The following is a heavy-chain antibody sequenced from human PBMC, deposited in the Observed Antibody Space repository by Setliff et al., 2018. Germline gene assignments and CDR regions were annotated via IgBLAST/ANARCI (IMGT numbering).Heavy chain of an antibody. CDR2: ISSSGSTI. D-gene: IGHD3-3*01. V-gene: IGHV3-48*03. J-gene: IGHJ6*02. CDR3: ARAGWGVPGDFWSGSRDPYGMDV. Sequence: HPGGSLRLSCAASGFTFSSYEMNWVRQAPGKGLEWVSYISSSGSTIYYADSVKGRFTISRDNAKNSLYLQMNSLRAEDTAVYYCARAGWGVPGDFWSGSRDPYGMDVWGQGTTVTVSS. CDR1: GFTFSSYE.